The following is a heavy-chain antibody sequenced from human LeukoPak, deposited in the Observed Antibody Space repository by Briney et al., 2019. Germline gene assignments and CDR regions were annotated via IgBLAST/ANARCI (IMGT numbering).Heavy chain of an antibody. V-gene: IGHV1-18*01. CDR3: ARGAEAETSPLDY. D-gene: IGHD6-19*01. CDR2: INTYNGDT. Sequence: ASVNVSCKASGYPFTTYGINWVRQAPGQGLEWMGWINTYNGDTNYAQKFQGRVTMTTDTSTSTVYIELRSLTSDDTALYYCARGAEAETSPLDYWGQGTLVTVSS. J-gene: IGHJ4*02. CDR1: GYPFTTYG.